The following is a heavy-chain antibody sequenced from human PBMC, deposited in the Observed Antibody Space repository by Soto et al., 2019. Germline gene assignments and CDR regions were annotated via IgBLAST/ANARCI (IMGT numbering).Heavy chain of an antibody. CDR2: IYHSGST. J-gene: IGHJ5*02. Sequence: SETLSRTCAVSGGSISSGGYSWSWIRQPPGKGLEWIGYIYHSGSTYYNPSLKSRVTISVDRSKNQFSLKLSSVTAADTAVYYCARSVFPWGQGTLVTVSS. V-gene: IGHV4-30-2*01. CDR1: GGSISSGGYS. CDR3: ARSVFP.